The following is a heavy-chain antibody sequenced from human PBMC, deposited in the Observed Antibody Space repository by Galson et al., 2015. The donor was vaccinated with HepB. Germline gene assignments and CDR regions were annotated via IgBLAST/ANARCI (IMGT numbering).Heavy chain of an antibody. CDR3: ASLGWFGGFLRDY. J-gene: IGHJ4*02. V-gene: IGHV3-23*01. D-gene: IGHD3-10*01. CDR2: ISGSGGST. CDR1: GFTFSSYA. Sequence: LRLSCAASGFTFSSYAMSWVRQAPGKGLEWVSAISGSGGSTYYADSVKGRFTISRDNSKNTLYLQMNSLRAEDTAVYYCASLGWFGGFLRDYWGQGTLVTVSS.